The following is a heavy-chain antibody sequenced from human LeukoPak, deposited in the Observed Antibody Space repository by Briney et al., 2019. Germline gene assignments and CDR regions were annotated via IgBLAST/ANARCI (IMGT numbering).Heavy chain of an antibody. D-gene: IGHD3-22*01. Sequence: SETLSLTCTVSGGSISSYYWSWIRQPPGKGLEWIGSIYHSGSTYYNPSLKSRVTISVDTSKNQFSLKLSSVTAADTAVYYCARMVQSTDSSGFYLPEYFQHWGQGTLVTVSS. CDR2: IYHSGST. J-gene: IGHJ1*01. CDR1: GGSISSYY. V-gene: IGHV4-59*08. CDR3: ARMVQSTDSSGFYLPEYFQH.